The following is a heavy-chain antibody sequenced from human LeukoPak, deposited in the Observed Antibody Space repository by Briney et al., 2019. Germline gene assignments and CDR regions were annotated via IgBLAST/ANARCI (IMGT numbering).Heavy chain of an antibody. D-gene: IGHD7-27*01. CDR3: ARNGGSDANDAFDI. V-gene: IGHV1-2*02. J-gene: IGHJ3*02. Sequence: ASVKVSCKASGYTFTGYYMHWVRQAPGQGLEWMGWINPNSGGTNYAQKFQGRVTMTRDTSISTAYMELSRLRSDDTAVYYCARNGGSDANDAFDIWGQGTMLTVSS. CDR1: GYTFTGYY. CDR2: INPNSGGT.